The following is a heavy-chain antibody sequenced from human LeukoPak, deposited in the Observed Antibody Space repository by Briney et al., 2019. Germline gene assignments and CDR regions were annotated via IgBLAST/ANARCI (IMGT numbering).Heavy chain of an antibody. V-gene: IGHV3-11*06. CDR1: GFTFRDYY. D-gene: IGHD5-18*01. J-gene: IGHJ3*02. CDR3: ARYGDSYGSKGKGAFDI. CDR2: ISSSSSYT. Sequence: GSLRLSCAASGFTFRDYYMSWIRQAPGKGLEWVSYISSSSSYTNYADSVKGRFTISRDNAKNSLYLQMNSLRAEDTAVYYCARYGDSYGSKGKGAFDIWGQGTMATVSS.